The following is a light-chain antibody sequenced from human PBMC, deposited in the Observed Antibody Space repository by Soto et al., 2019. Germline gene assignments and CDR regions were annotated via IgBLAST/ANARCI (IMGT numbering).Light chain of an antibody. CDR1: QSITNY. CDR2: AAS. Sequence: DIQMTQSPSSLSVSVGDRVTITCRASQSITNYLNWYQQKPGKAPKLLVYAASSLQSGVPSRFSGSGSGTDFTLNISRLQPEDFASYYCQQSDSYPYTFGQGTKLEI. J-gene: IGKJ2*01. V-gene: IGKV1-39*01. CDR3: QQSDSYPYT.